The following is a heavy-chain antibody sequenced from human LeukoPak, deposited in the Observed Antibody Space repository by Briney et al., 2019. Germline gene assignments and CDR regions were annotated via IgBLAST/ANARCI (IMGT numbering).Heavy chain of an antibody. J-gene: IGHJ5*02. Sequence: SETLSLTCTVSGYSISNNFYWAWIRQSPGKGLEWIVSINHSWSTYYNPSLKSRVTMSLDTSKNQFSLKLSSVTAADTAVYYCARDKYYGSGNYGKYNWFDPWGQGALVTVSS. CDR3: ARDKYYGSGNYGKYNWFDP. D-gene: IGHD3-10*01. V-gene: IGHV4-38-2*02. CDR1: GYSISNNFY. CDR2: INHSWST.